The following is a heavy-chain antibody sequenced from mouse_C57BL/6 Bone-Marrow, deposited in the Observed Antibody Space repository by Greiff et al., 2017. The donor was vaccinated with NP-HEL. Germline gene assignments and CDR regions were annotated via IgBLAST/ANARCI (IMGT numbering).Heavy chain of an antibody. J-gene: IGHJ1*03. CDR2: ISYDGSN. CDR1: GYSITSGYY. D-gene: IGHD1-1*01. CDR3: ARDNYGSRYWYFDV. V-gene: IGHV3-6*01. Sequence: EVKLQESGPGLVKPSQSLSLTCSVTGYSITSGYYWNWIRQFPGNKLEWMGYISYDGSNNYNPSLKNRISITRDTSKNQFFLKLNSVTTEDTATYYCARDNYGSRYWYFDVWGTGTTVTVSS.